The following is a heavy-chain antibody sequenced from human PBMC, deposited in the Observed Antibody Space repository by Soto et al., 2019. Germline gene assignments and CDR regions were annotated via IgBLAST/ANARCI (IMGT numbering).Heavy chain of an antibody. V-gene: IGHV1-69*13. CDR3: AREYSSSWYYMDV. CDR2: IIPIFGTA. Sequence: SVKVSCKPSGYTFNTYYLHWVRQAPGQGLEWMGGIIPIFGTANYAQKFQGRVTITADESTSTAYMELSSLRSEDTAVYYCAREYSSSWYYMDVWGQGTTVTVSS. CDR1: GYTFNTYY. J-gene: IGHJ6*02. D-gene: IGHD6-13*01.